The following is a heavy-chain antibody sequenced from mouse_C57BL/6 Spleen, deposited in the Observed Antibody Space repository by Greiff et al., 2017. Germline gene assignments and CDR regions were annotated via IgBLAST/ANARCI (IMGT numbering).Heavy chain of an antibody. D-gene: IGHD1-3*01. Sequence: VQLQQSGPGMVTPSQSLSLTCTVTGYSITSGYDWHWIRHFPGNKLEWMGYISYSGSTNYNPSLKSRISITHDTSKNHFFLKLKSVTTEDTATYYCARGSYAMDDWGQGTSVTVSS. CDR3: ARGSYAMDD. CDR1: GYSITSGYD. V-gene: IGHV3-1*01. CDR2: ISYSGST. J-gene: IGHJ4*01.